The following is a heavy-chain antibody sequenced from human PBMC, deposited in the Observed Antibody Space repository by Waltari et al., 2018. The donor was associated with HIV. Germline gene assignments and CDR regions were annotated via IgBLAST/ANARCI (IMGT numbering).Heavy chain of an antibody. Sequence: QEQLVESGGGVVQPGRSLRLTCAASGIPFSSYGWHWGLQAPGKGLGWVAVIWYDGGNKYYADSVKGRFTISRDNSKNTLYLQMNSLRAEDTAVYYCARDPWDIAADLYYYYGMDVWGQGTTVTVSS. CDR2: IWYDGGNK. CDR1: GIPFSSYG. V-gene: IGHV3-33*01. D-gene: IGHD6-13*01. J-gene: IGHJ6*02. CDR3: ARDPWDIAADLYYYYGMDV.